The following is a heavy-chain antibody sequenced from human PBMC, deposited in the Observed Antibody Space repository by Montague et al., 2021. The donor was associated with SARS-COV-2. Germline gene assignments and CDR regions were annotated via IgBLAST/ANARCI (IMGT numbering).Heavy chain of an antibody. CDR2: IFDSGAA. D-gene: IGHD6-19*01. Sequence: SETLSLTCAVSGGFISSGNWWSWVRQPPLKGLEWIGEIFDSGAAXXNPXXXSRLTISMDKSKNEFSLNLNSVTAADTALYYCARDLVGAVPGRFDSWGQGVLVTVSS. V-gene: IGHV4/OR15-8*02. J-gene: IGHJ4*02. CDR1: GGFISSGNW. CDR3: ARDLVGAVPGRFDS.